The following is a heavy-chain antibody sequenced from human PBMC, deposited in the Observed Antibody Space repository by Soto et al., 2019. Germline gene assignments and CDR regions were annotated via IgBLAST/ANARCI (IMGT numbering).Heavy chain of an antibody. CDR3: AREGAAPYYYYGMDV. Sequence: SETLSLTCTVSGGSISSGGYFWSWIRQHPGKGLEWIGFIYYSGSTYYNPSLKSRVTISVDTSKNQFSLKLSSVTAADTAVYYCAREGAAPYYYYGMDVWGQGTLVT. J-gene: IGHJ6*02. D-gene: IGHD6-6*01. V-gene: IGHV4-31*03. CDR1: GGSISSGGYF. CDR2: IYYSGST.